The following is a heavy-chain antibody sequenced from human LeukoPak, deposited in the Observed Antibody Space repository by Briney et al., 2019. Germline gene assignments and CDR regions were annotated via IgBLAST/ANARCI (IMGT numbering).Heavy chain of an antibody. Sequence: GGSLRLSCAASGFTFSSYAMSWVRQAPGKGLEWVSAISGSGGSTYYADSVKGRFTISRDNAKNSLYLQMNSLRAEDTAVYYCASTSITRFRGGPWGQGTLVTVSS. CDR1: GFTFSSYA. CDR3: ASTSITRFRGGP. CDR2: ISGSGGST. V-gene: IGHV3-23*01. D-gene: IGHD2-8*01. J-gene: IGHJ5*02.